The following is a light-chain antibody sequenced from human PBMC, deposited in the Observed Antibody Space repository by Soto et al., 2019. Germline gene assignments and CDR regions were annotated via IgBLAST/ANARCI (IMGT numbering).Light chain of an antibody. CDR1: QSISTF. CDR3: QHSSGIPVT. Sequence: DIQMTQSPSFLSASIGDRVAITCRSSQSISTFLNWYKQSPGEAPNLLIHDASRFKGGVPSGFSSSGSGTDFTLTISSLQPEDFATYYCQHSSGIPVTFGGGTKVE. J-gene: IGKJ4*01. V-gene: IGKV1-39*01. CDR2: DAS.